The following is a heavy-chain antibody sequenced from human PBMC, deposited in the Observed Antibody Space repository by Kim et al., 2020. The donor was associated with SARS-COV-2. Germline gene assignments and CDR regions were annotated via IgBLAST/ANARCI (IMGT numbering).Heavy chain of an antibody. CDR2: IYYSGST. D-gene: IGHD3-10*01. CDR1: GGSISSGGYY. CDR3: ARGVRVMVRGVTTPFDY. Sequence: SETLSLTCTVSGGSISSGGYYWSWIRQHPGKGLEWIGYIYYSGSTYYNPSLKSRVTISVDTSKNQFSLKLSSVTAADTAVYYCARGVRVMVRGVTTPFDYWGQGTLVTVSS. V-gene: IGHV4-31*03. J-gene: IGHJ4*02.